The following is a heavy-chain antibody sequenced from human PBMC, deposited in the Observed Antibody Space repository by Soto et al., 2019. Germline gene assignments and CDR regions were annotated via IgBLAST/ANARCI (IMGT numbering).Heavy chain of an antibody. J-gene: IGHJ4*01. CDR3: AKGRTINLMYYFDY. CDR2: ITWSRASI. Sequence: EVQLVESGGGLVQPGRSLRLSCVASGVSFDDYAMHWVRQAPGKGLEWVSGITWSRASIGYAYSVKGRFTISIDNAKNSLHLEMNRLRGKDTALYYRAKGRTINLMYYFDYLGQATLVNVSS. V-gene: IGHV3-9*01. CDR1: GVSFDDYA. D-gene: IGHD1-1*01.